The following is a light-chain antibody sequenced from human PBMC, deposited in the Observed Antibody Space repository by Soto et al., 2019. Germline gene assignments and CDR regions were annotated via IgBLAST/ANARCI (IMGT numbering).Light chain of an antibody. V-gene: IGKV1-27*01. CDR3: QKYNSSPT. J-gene: IGKJ5*01. Sequence: DIQMTQSPSSLSASVGDRITITCRASQDISNYLAWYQQKPGKVPKLLIYSASTLQSGVPSRFSGSGSGTDFPLTISRLQPEEFAHYFFQKYNSSPTLGQGTRLEIK. CDR1: QDISNY. CDR2: SAS.